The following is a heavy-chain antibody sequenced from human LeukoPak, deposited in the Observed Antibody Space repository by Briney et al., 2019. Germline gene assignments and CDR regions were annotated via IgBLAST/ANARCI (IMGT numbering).Heavy chain of an antibody. J-gene: IGHJ4*02. CDR2: IYPRDGST. V-gene: IGHV1-46*01. CDR3: ARDQEGFDY. Sequence: ASVKVPCKASGYTFTSNYVHWVRQAPGQGLEWVGMIYPRDGSTSYAQKFQGRVIVSRDTSTSTVHMELSGLRSEDTAVYYCARDQEGFDYWGQGTLVTVSS. CDR1: GYTFTSNY.